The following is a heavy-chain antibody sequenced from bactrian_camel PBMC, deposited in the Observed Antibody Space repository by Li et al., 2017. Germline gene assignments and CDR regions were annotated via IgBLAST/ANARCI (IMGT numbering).Heavy chain of an antibody. CDR3: AADSSSWYHYYY. J-gene: IGHJ4*01. V-gene: IGHV3S42*01. Sequence: VQLVESGGGLVRPGGSLRLSCAASGFTFSSVSMTWIRQAPGKGLEWVSSINGGGSTTTYADSVRGRFTISKDVAKNTLYLQMNSLKSDDTAMYFCAADSSSWYHYYYWGRGTQVTVS. CDR2: INGGGSTT. CDR1: GFTFSSVS. D-gene: IGHD6*01.